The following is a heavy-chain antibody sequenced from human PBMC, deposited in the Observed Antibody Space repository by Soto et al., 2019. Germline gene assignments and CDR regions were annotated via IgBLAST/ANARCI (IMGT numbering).Heavy chain of an antibody. D-gene: IGHD2-21*01. CDR3: ARGGISRWAYFYYMDV. CDR2: INHLGSI. J-gene: IGHJ6*03. Sequence: SETLSLTCVVSGGSLSDYFWSWIRQPPGMALEWIGEINHLGSINYNPSLKSRVTMSVDTSKDQFSLTLNSVTAADTATYYCARGGISRWAYFYYMDVWDRGTTVTVSS. V-gene: IGHV4-34*01. CDR1: GGSLSDYF.